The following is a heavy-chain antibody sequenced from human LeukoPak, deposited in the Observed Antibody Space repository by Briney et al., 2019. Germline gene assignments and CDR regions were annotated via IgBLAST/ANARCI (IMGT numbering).Heavy chain of an antibody. CDR2: ISSSSSYI. CDR1: GFTFSSYS. D-gene: IGHD3-3*01. CDR3: ARDDFWSGYYYYYYGMDV. J-gene: IGHJ6*02. Sequence: GGSLRLSCAASGFTFSSYSMNWVRQAPGKGLEWVSSISSSSSYIYYADSVKGRFTISRDNAKNSLYLQMYSLRAEDTAVYYCARDDFWSGYYYYYYGMDVWGQGTTVTVSS. V-gene: IGHV3-21*01.